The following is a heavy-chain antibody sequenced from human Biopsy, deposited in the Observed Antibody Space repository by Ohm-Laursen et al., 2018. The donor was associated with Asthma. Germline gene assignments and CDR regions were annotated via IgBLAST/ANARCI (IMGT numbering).Heavy chain of an antibody. J-gene: IGHJ5*02. CDR1: GYTFTSTVYG. D-gene: IGHD3-10*01. CDR2: IRPHTGDT. V-gene: IGHV1-18*01. CDR3: ARDPGGFDP. Sequence: ASVKVSCKASGYTFTSTVYGISWVRQAPGQGLEWMGWIRPHTGDTNYAQMLRGRVTMTTDTSTSTAYMELRGLRSDDTAVYYCARDPGGFDPWGQGTLVTVPS.